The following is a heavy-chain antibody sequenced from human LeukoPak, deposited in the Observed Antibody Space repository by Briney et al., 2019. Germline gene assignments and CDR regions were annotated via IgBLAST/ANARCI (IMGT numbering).Heavy chain of an antibody. CDR1: GYTFTSYD. D-gene: IGHD3-9*01. V-gene: IGHV1-8*01. CDR3: ARGMSLRYFDWLLSDDAFDI. J-gene: IGHJ3*02. CDR2: MNPNSGNT. Sequence: WASVKVSCKASGYTFTSYDINWVRQATGQGLEWMGWMNPNSGNTGYAQKFQGRVTMTRNTSISTAYMELSSLRSEDTAVYYCARGMSLRYFDWLLSDDAFDIWGQGTMVTVSS.